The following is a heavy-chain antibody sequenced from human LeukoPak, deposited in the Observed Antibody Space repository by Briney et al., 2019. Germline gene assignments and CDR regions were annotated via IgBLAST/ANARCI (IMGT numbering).Heavy chain of an antibody. CDR1: GFTFSSYW. CDR3: ARASAVAGTRDY. J-gene: IGHJ4*02. Sequence: GGSLRLSCATSGFTFSSYWMSWMRQAPGKGLGWVANIKSDGRNKYYVDVVKGRFTISRDNTKNSLYLQMNSLRAEDTAIYYCARASAVAGTRDYWGQGTLVTVSS. V-gene: IGHV3-7*01. D-gene: IGHD6-19*01. CDR2: IKSDGRNK.